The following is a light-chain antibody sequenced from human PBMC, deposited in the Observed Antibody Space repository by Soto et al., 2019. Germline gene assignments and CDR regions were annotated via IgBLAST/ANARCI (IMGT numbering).Light chain of an antibody. CDR3: SSYAGNNIVV. V-gene: IGLV2-8*01. Sequence: QSALTQPPSVSGSPGQSVTISCSGTSGHVGGYNYVSWYQQHPGTAPKLVIYEVSERPSAVPDRFSGSKSGNTASLTVSGLQADDEADYYCSSYAGNNIVVFGGGTKVTVL. CDR1: SGHVGGYNY. J-gene: IGLJ2*01. CDR2: EVS.